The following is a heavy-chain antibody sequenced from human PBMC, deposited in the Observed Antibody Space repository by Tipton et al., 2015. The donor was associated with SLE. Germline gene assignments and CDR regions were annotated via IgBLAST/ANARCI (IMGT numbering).Heavy chain of an antibody. V-gene: IGHV1-46*01. CDR3: ARGLTRGTDDAYEM. CDR1: GYTFTSYF. Sequence: QSGAEVKKPGASVKVSCKASGYTFTSYFINWLRQAPGQGLEWMGLVNTFGGITTYAQKFQGRVSMTRDTSTSTAFLELSSLRSDDTAIYYCARGLTRGTDDAYEMWGQGTMVTVSS. D-gene: IGHD1-1*01. J-gene: IGHJ3*02. CDR2: VNTFGGIT.